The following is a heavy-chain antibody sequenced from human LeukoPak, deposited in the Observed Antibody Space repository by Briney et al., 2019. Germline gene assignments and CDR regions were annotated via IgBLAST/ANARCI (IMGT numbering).Heavy chain of an antibody. CDR1: GGTFSSYA. Sequence: GASVKVSCKASGGTFSSYAISWVRQAPGQGLEWMGRIIPILGIANYAQKFQGRVTITADKSTSTAYMELSSLRSEDTAVYYCARDSPTPTKGYYFDYWGQGTLVTVSS. D-gene: IGHD2-8*01. V-gene: IGHV1-69*04. CDR2: IIPILGIA. CDR3: ARDSPTPTKGYYFDY. J-gene: IGHJ4*02.